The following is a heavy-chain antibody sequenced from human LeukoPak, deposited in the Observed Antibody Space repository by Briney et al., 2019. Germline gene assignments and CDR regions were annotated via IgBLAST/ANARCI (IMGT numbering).Heavy chain of an antibody. V-gene: IGHV1-2*02. CDR2: INPNSGGT. Sequence: ASVKVSCKASGYTFTGYYMHWVRQAPGQGLEWMGWINPNSGGTNYAQEFQGRVTMTRDTSISTAYMELSRLRSDDTAVYYCARGSDESGWYPPDYWGQGTLVTVSS. D-gene: IGHD6-19*01. CDR3: ARGSDESGWYPPDY. CDR1: GYTFTGYY. J-gene: IGHJ4*02.